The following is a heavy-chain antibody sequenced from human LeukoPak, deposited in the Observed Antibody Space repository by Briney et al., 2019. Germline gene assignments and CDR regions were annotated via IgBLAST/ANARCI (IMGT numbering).Heavy chain of an antibody. CDR3: AKVRRYDFWSGYSHFDY. V-gene: IGHV3-23*01. CDR2: ISGSGGST. D-gene: IGHD3-3*01. J-gene: IGHJ4*02. Sequence: GGSLRLSCAASGFTFSSYAMSWVRQAPGKGLEWVSAISGSGGSTYYADSVKGRFTISRDNSKNTLYLQMNSLRAEETAVYYCAKVRRYDFWSGYSHFDYWGQGTLVTVSS. CDR1: GFTFSSYA.